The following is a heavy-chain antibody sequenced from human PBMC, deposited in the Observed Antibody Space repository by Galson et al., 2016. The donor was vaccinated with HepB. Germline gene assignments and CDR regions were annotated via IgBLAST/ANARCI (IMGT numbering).Heavy chain of an antibody. Sequence: PAPVKPTQTLTLTCTFSGFSFNTTGMCVSWIRQPPGKALEWPALIAWADDTYYSTSLKTTHTIAKDTSKNQVVLTMTNMDPVDTATYYRARIGGTSFFDYWGQGTVVAVSS. CDR2: IAWADDT. J-gene: IGHJ4*02. D-gene: IGHD2-2*01. CDR3: ARIGGTSFFDY. CDR1: GFSFNTTGMC. V-gene: IGHV2-70*01.